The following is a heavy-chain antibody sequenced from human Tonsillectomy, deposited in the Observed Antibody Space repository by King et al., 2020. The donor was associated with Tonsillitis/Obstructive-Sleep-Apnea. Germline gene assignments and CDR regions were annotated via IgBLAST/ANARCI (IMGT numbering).Heavy chain of an antibody. CDR1: GFTFCSCG. CDR3: AKDRGDVIVPAASHGMDV. Sequence: QLVQSGGGVVQPGRSLRLSCAASGFTFCSCGMHWVRQAPGKGLEWVTVISYDGSNKYYADSVKGRFTISRDNSKKTLHLQMKSLRVEDTAVYYCAKDRGDVIVPAASHGMDVWGQGTTVTVSS. D-gene: IGHD2-2*01. V-gene: IGHV3-30*18. J-gene: IGHJ6*02. CDR2: ISYDGSNK.